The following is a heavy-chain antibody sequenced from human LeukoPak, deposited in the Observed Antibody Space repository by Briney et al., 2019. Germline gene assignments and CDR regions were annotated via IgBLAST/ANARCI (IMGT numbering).Heavy chain of an antibody. V-gene: IGHV4-4*02. D-gene: IGHD3-3*01. CDR1: GGSISSSNW. Sequence: SETLSLTCAVSGGSISSSNWWSWVRQPPGRGLEWIGEIYHSGSTNYNPSLKSRVTISVDKSKNQFSLKLSSVTAADTAVYYCARVFRSGNDAFDIWGQGTMVTVSS. CDR3: ARVFRSGNDAFDI. CDR2: IYHSGST. J-gene: IGHJ3*02.